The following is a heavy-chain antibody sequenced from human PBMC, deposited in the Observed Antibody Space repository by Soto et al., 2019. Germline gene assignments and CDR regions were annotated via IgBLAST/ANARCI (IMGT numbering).Heavy chain of an antibody. CDR2: IIPMFGTA. V-gene: IGHV1-69*01. Sequence: QVQLVQSGADVKKPGASVKVSCKASGGTFNTYAISWVRQAPGQGLEWMGGIIPMFGTANYAQKSQGRVTIIADESTSTAYMELSRLRSEDTAVYYCAREAPYRGTTSHFDYWGQGTLVTVSS. CDR1: GGTFNTYA. D-gene: IGHD1-7*01. J-gene: IGHJ4*02. CDR3: AREAPYRGTTSHFDY.